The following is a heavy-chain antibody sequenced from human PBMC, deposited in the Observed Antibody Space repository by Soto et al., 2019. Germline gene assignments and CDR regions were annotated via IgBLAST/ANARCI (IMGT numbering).Heavy chain of an antibody. Sequence: GGSLRLSCAASGFTFSSYAMHWVRQTPGKGLEWVAVISYDGSNKYYADSVKGRFTTSRDNSKNTLYLQMNSLRAEDTAVYYCARDVGYCSSTSCPYGMDVWGQGTTVTVSS. J-gene: IGHJ6*02. CDR1: GFTFSSYA. CDR3: ARDVGYCSSTSCPYGMDV. D-gene: IGHD2-2*01. CDR2: ISYDGSNK. V-gene: IGHV3-30-3*01.